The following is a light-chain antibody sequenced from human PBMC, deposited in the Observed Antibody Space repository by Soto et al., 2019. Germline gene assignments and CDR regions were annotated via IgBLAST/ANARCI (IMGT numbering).Light chain of an antibody. CDR3: CSHAGSDTYV. V-gene: IGLV2-23*01. Sequence: QSALTQPASVSGSPGQSITISCSGTSSDVGSYNLVSWYQQHPGKAPKIMIYEGNKRPSGVSNRFSGSKSGNMASLTISGLQAEDEADYYGCSHAGSDTYVYGSGTKLTVL. J-gene: IGLJ1*01. CDR2: EGN. CDR1: SSDVGSYNL.